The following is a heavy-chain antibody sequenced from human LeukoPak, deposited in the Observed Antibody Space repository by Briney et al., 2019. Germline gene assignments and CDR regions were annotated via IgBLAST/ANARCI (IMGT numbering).Heavy chain of an antibody. D-gene: IGHD3-10*01. J-gene: IGHJ3*02. CDR1: GLTFSDAW. Sequence: GGSLRLSCAASGLTFSDAWMSWVRQAPGKGLEWVGRILSKGGGRTKEYAATGKGRFSISRDDSNDMMYLQMDSLKTEDTAVYFCTRIGGGLIRGVNVPHAFDMWGQGTVVSVAS. V-gene: IGHV3-15*01. CDR2: ILSKGGGRTK. CDR3: TRIGGGLIRGVNVPHAFDM.